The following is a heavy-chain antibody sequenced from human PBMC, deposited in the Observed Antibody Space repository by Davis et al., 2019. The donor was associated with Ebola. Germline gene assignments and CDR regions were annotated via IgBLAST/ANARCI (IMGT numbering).Heavy chain of an antibody. V-gene: IGHV3-21*01. CDR1: GFTFSTYS. CDR3: VRLPSSYCSGGSCPPALYYYYYGMDV. Sequence: GESLKISCAASGFTFSTYSMNWVRQAPGKGLEWVSSISSSSNYIYYADSVKGRFTISRDNAKNSLYLQMNRLRAEDTAVYYCVRLPSSYCSGGSCPPALYYYYYGMDVWGKGTTVTVSS. D-gene: IGHD2-15*01. CDR2: ISSSSNYI. J-gene: IGHJ6*04.